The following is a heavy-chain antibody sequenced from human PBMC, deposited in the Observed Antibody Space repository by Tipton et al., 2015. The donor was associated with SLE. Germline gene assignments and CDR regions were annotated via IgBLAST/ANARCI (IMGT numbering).Heavy chain of an antibody. J-gene: IGHJ4*02. CDR3: ARGLLDIVASYYFDY. CDR2: IYYSGST. V-gene: IGHV4-59*11. Sequence: TLSLTCTVSGGSISSHYWSWIRQPPGKGLEWIGYIYYSGSTNYNPSLKSRVTISVDTSKNQFSLKLSSVTAADTAVYYCARGLLDIVASYYFDYWGQGTLVTVSS. D-gene: IGHD2-2*03. CDR1: GGSISSHY.